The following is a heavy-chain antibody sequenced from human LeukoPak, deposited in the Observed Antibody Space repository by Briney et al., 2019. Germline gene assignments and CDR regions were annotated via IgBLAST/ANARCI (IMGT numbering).Heavy chain of an antibody. CDR1: GFTVSSNY. J-gene: IGHJ3*02. V-gene: IGHV3-66*01. D-gene: IGHD2-15*01. CDR3: ARDGGLGSSYSADAFDI. CDR2: IYSGGST. Sequence: PGGSLRLSCAASGFTVSSNYMSWVRQAPGKGLEWVSVIYSGGSTYYADSVKGRFTISRDNSKNTLYLQMNSLRAEDTAVSYCARDGGLGSSYSADAFDIWGQGTMVTVSS.